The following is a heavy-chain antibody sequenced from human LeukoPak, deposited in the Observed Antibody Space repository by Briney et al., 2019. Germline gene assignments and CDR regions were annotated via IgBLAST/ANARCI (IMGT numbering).Heavy chain of an antibody. J-gene: IGHJ4*02. Sequence: SETLSLTCTVSGGSISSYYWSWIRQPAGKGLEWIGRIYTSGSTNYNPSLKSRVTMSVDTSKNQFSLKLSSVTAADTAVYYCARDLRTFSLYGPSFVYWGQGTLVTVSS. D-gene: IGHD3-10*01. CDR3: ARDLRTFSLYGPSFVY. CDR2: IYTSGST. V-gene: IGHV4-4*07. CDR1: GGSISSYY.